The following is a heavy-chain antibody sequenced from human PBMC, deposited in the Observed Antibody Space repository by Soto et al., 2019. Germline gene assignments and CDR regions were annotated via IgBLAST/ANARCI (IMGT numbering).Heavy chain of an antibody. J-gene: IGHJ4*02. CDR1: GGSISSYY. Sequence: PAETLSLTCTVSGGSISSYYRSWIRQPPGKGLEWIGYIHHSGNTNYNPSLKSRVTTSVDTSKNQYSLKLSSVTAADTAAYHCARLTYVWGSTFDYWGQGTLVTVSS. CDR3: ARLTYVWGSTFDY. D-gene: IGHD3-16*01. CDR2: IHHSGNT. V-gene: IGHV4-59*01.